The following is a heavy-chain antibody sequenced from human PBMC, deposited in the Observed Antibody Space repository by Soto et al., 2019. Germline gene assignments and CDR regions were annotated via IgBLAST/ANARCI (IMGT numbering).Heavy chain of an antibody. CDR2: INPSGGST. CDR1: GYIFTNHY. D-gene: IGHD3-22*01. CDR3: ARADYYDSSGFYYDC. J-gene: IGHJ4*02. V-gene: IGHV1-46*01. Sequence: QVQLVQSGAEVKKPGASVKVSCKASGYIFTNHYIHWVRQAPGQGLEWMGIINPSGGSTNYLQKFQGRITMTRDTSTSTVYMELSSLRSEDTVVYFCARADYYDSSGFYYDCWGQGTLVTVSS.